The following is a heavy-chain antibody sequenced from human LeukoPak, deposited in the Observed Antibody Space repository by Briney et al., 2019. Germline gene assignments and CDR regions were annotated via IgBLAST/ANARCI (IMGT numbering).Heavy chain of an antibody. V-gene: IGHV3-48*01. D-gene: IGHD2-2*01. Sequence: GGSLRLSCAASGFTFSSYSMNWVRQAPGKGLEWVSDISSSSTIYYADSVKGRFTISRDNAKNSLYLQMNSLRAEDTAVYYCARDRYQLLFAYYGMDVWGQGTTVTVSS. CDR3: ARDRYQLLFAYYGMDV. J-gene: IGHJ6*02. CDR2: ISSSSTI. CDR1: GFTFSSYS.